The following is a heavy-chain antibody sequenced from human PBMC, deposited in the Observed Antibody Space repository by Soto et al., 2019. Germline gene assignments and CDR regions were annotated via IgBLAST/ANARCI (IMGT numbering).Heavy chain of an antibody. D-gene: IGHD1-26*01. CDR2: ISAYNGNT. CDR3: ARDGGGSYVYYYYGMDA. J-gene: IGHJ6*02. CDR1: GYTFTSYG. V-gene: IGHV1-18*04. Sequence: ASVKVSCKASGYTFTSYGISWVRQAPGQGLEWMGWISAYNGNTNYAQKLQGRVTMTTDTSTSTAYMELRSLRSDDTAVYYCARDGGGSYVYYYYGMDAWGQGTTVTVSS.